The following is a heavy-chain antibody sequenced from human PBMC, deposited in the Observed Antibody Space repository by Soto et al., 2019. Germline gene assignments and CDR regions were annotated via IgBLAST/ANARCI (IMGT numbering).Heavy chain of an antibody. CDR3: ARAVLEYYYGSGRSFYYYYYMDV. Sequence: QVQLQESGPGLVKPSGTLSLTCAVSSGSISSSNWWSWVRQPPGKGLEWIGEIYHSGSTNYNPSLKSRVTISVDKSKNQFSLKLSSVTAADTAVYYCARAVLEYYYGSGRSFYYYYYMDVWGKGTTVTVSS. D-gene: IGHD3-10*01. CDR2: IYHSGST. CDR1: SGSISSSNW. J-gene: IGHJ6*03. V-gene: IGHV4-4*02.